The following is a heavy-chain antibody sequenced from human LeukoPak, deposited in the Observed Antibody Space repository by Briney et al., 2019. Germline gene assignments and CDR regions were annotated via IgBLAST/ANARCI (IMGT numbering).Heavy chain of an antibody. CDR2: ISWNSGSV. Sequence: GGSLRLSCAASGFTFDDYAMHWVRQAPGKGLEWVSGISWNSGSVGYADSVKGRFTISRDNAKNSLYLQMNSLRAEDTALYYCAKAPDSSGYLYYFDYWGQGTLVTVSS. V-gene: IGHV3-9*01. CDR3: AKAPDSSGYLYYFDY. D-gene: IGHD3-22*01. CDR1: GFTFDDYA. J-gene: IGHJ4*02.